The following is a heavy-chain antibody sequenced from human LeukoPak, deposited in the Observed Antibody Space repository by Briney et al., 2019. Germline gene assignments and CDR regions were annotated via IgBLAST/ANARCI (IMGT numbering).Heavy chain of an antibody. CDR3: ARSGNSGYDLLDY. Sequence: ASVKVSCKASGYTFTGYYMHWVRQAPGQGLEWMGWINPNSGGTNYAQKFQGRVTMTRDTSISTAYMELSRLRSDDTAVYYRARSGNSGYDLLDYWGQGTLVTVSS. CDR1: GYTFTGYY. D-gene: IGHD5-12*01. V-gene: IGHV1-2*02. CDR2: INPNSGGT. J-gene: IGHJ4*02.